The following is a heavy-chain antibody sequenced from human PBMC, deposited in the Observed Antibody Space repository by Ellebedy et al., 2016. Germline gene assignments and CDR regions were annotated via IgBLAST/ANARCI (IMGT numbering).Heavy chain of an antibody. Sequence: SETLSLTCTVSGGSISSSSYYWGWIRQPPGKGLEWIGSIYYSGSTYYNPSLKSRVTISVDTSKNQFSLKLSSVTAADTAVYYCATIWFGESGPLDYWGQGTLVTVSS. D-gene: IGHD3-10*01. V-gene: IGHV4-39*01. CDR2: IYYSGST. J-gene: IGHJ4*02. CDR1: GGSISSSSYY. CDR3: ATIWFGESGPLDY.